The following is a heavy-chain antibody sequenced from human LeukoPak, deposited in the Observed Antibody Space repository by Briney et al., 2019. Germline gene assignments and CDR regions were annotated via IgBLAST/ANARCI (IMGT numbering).Heavy chain of an antibody. V-gene: IGHV3-23*01. Sequence: GGSLRLSCAASGFTFSSYSMSWVRQAPGKGLEWVSSISGSGDRIDYADSEKGRFTISRDNSKNTLSQQMNSLTAEDTAVYYCAKNPRLEGWIYFDSWGQGILVTVSS. J-gene: IGHJ4*02. CDR2: ISGSGDRI. CDR1: GFTFSSYS. D-gene: IGHD1-1*01. CDR3: AKNPRLEGWIYFDS.